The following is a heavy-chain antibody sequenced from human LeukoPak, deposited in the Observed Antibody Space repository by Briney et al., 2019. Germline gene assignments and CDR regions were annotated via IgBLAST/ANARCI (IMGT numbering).Heavy chain of an antibody. CDR3: ARDRYGYFQH. CDR1: GGSISSSSYY. D-gene: IGHD1-14*01. V-gene: IGHV4-39*07. J-gene: IGHJ1*01. CDR2: IYYSGST. Sequence: PSETLSLTCTVSGGSISSSSYYWGWIRQPPGKGLEWIGSIYYSGSTYYNPSLKSRVTISVDTSKNQFSLKLSSVTAADTAVYYCARDRYGYFQHWGQGTLVTVSS.